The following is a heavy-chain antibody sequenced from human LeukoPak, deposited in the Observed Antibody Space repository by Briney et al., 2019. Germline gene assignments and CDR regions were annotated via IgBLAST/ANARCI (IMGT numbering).Heavy chain of an antibody. V-gene: IGHV4-4*02. Sequence: PSGTLSLTCTVSGDSINSLDLWSWVRQPPGQGLEWIGEMYLSGTTHSNPSVKSRVTISIDKSKNQFSLKLNSVTAADTAVYYCARINDFWSGPTLDVWGQGTTVTVSS. CDR2: MYLSGTT. D-gene: IGHD3-3*01. CDR1: GDSINSLDL. J-gene: IGHJ6*02. CDR3: ARINDFWSGPTLDV.